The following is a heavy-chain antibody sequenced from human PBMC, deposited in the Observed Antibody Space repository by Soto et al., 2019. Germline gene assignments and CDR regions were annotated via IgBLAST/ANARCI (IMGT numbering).Heavy chain of an antibody. J-gene: IGHJ4*02. CDR2: IFYSGST. CDR3: ARVNSMVRGVSYYFDY. V-gene: IGHV4-31*03. D-gene: IGHD3-10*01. Sequence: QVQLQESGPGLVKPSQTLSLTCSVSGGSISSGGYYWSWIRQHPGKGLEWIGYIFYSGSTYYNPSLKSRVTISVDTSKNQFSLKLSSVTAADTAVYDCARVNSMVRGVSYYFDYWGQGTLVTVSS. CDR1: GGSISSGGYY.